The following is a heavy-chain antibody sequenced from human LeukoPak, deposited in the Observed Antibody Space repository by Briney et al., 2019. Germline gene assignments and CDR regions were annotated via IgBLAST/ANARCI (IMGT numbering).Heavy chain of an antibody. D-gene: IGHD6-19*01. CDR1: GGSISSGSYY. CDR3: ARDDHSSGWYYFDY. CDR2: IYTSGST. Sequence: SETLSLTCTVSGGSISSGSYYWSWIRQPAGKGLEWIGRIYTSGSTNYNPSLKSRVTISVATSKNQYSLKLSSVTAADTAVYYCARDDHSSGWYYFDYWGQGTLVTVSS. J-gene: IGHJ4*02. V-gene: IGHV4-61*02.